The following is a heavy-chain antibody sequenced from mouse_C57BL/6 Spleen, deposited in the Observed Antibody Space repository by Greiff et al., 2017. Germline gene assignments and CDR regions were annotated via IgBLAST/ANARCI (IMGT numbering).Heavy chain of an antibody. CDR3: ARGESRGY. Sequence: QVQLQQPGAELVRPGTSVKLSCKASGYTFTSYWMHWVKQRPGQGLEWIGVIDPSDSYTNYNQKFKGKATLTVDTSSSTAYMQLSSLTSEDSAVYYCARGESRGYWGQGTTLTVSS. CDR1: GYTFTSYW. V-gene: IGHV1-59*01. CDR2: IDPSDSYT. J-gene: IGHJ2*01.